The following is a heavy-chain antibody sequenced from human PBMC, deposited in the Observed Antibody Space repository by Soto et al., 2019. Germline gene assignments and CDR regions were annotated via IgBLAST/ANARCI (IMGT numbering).Heavy chain of an antibody. CDR1: GGTFSSYA. D-gene: IGHD5-18*01. CDR3: ARDISGYSYGYSGMDV. J-gene: IGHJ6*02. CDR2: IIPIFGTA. V-gene: IGHV1-69*13. Sequence: SVKVSCKASGGTFSSYAISWVRQAPGQGLEWMGGIIPIFGTANYAQKFQGRVTITADESTSTAYMELSSLRSEDTAVYYCARDISGYSYGYSGMDVWGQGTTVTVSS.